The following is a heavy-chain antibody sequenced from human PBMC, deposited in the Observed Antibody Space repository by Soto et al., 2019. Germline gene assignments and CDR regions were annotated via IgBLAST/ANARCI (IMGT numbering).Heavy chain of an antibody. J-gene: IGHJ4*02. CDR3: AKDSWIVVVVAPKHWPYFDY. Sequence: GGSLRLSCAASGFTFSSYAMSWVRQAPGKGLEWVSTISGSGGSTYYADSVKGRFTISRDNSKNTLYLQMNSLRAEDTAVYYCAKDSWIVVVVAPKHWPYFDYWGQGTLVTVSS. CDR1: GFTFSSYA. CDR2: ISGSGGST. D-gene: IGHD2-15*01. V-gene: IGHV3-23*01.